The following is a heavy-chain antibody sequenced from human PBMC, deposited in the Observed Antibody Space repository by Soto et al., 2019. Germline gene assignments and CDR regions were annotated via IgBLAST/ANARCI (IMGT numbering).Heavy chain of an antibody. J-gene: IGHJ6*02. V-gene: IGHV3-33*06. CDR3: AKGLPYYYYGMDV. CDR1: GFTFSSYG. Sequence: GSLRLSCAASGFTFSSYGMHWVRQAPGKGLEWVAVIWYDGSNKYYADSVKGRFTISRDNSKNTLYLQMNSLRAEDTAVYYCAKGLPYYYYGMDVWGQGTTVTVSS. CDR2: IWYDGSNK.